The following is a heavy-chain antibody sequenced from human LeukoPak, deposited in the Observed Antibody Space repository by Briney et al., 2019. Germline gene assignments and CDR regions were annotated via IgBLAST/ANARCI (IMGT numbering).Heavy chain of an antibody. CDR1: GGSISSGSYY. V-gene: IGHV4-61*02. J-gene: IGHJ4*02. D-gene: IGHD3-3*01. Sequence: SQTLSLTCTVSGGSISSGSYYWSWIRQPAGKGLEWIGRIYTSGSTNYNPSLKSRVTISVNTSKNHFSLKLSSVTAADTAVYYCAREGVSWYYDFWSGYLIDYWGQGTLVTVSS. CDR3: AREGVSWYYDFWSGYLIDY. CDR2: IYTSGST.